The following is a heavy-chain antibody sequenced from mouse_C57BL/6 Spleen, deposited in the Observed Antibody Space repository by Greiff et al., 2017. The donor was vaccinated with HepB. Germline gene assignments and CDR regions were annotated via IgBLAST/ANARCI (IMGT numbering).Heavy chain of an antibody. CDR1: GYTFTSYG. V-gene: IGHV1-81*01. D-gene: IGHD2-4*01. CDR3: ARSGVDYGYAMDY. CDR2: IYPRSGNT. J-gene: IGHJ4*01. Sequence: VQLQQSGAELARPGASVKLSCKASGYTFTSYGISWVKQRTGQGLEWIGEIYPRSGNTYYNEKFKGKATLTADKSSRTAYMALRSLKSEDSAFYFCARSGVDYGYAMDYWGQGTSVTVSS.